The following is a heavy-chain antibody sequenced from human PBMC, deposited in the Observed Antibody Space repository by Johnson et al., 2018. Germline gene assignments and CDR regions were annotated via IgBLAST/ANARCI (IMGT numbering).Heavy chain of an antibody. V-gene: IGHV4-39*01. CDR3: VGEVYSGYENVDF. CDR1: GDSISSTTYQ. D-gene: IGHD5-12*01. J-gene: IGHJ4*02. CDR2: FYYSGNS. Sequence: QVQLQESGPGLVKPSETLSLVCSVSGDSISSTTYQWAWIRQPPGKGLAWIGKFYYSGNSHYNASLASRLTLSVETSKNQFSLNLTSVTAADTAVYYCVGEVYSGYENVDFWGQGLLVTVSS.